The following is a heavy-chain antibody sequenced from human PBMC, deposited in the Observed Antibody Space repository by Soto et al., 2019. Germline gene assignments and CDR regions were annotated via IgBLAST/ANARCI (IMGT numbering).Heavy chain of an antibody. CDR1: GFTFTSSS. CDR2: IVVGSGNT. D-gene: IGHD1-1*01. Sequence: SVKVSCKAYGFTFTSSSVQWVRQARGQRLDWIGWIVVGSGNTNYAQKFQERVTITRDMSTSTAYMELSSLRSEATAVYYCAAEGGTTSYYYYYGMDVWGQGTTVTVSS. J-gene: IGHJ6*02. CDR3: AAEGGTTSYYYYYGMDV. V-gene: IGHV1-58*01.